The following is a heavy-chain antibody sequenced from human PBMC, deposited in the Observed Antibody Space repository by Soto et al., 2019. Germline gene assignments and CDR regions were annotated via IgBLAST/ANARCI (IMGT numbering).Heavy chain of an antibody. Sequence: SETLSLTCTVSGGSISSYYWSWIRQPPGKGLEWIGYIYYSGSTNYNPSLKSRVTISVDTSKNQFSLKLSSVTAADTAVYYCARQTATLYDFWSGYYDYLGQGTLVTVSS. D-gene: IGHD3-3*01. V-gene: IGHV4-59*08. CDR1: GGSISSYY. CDR2: IYYSGST. CDR3: ARQTATLYDFWSGYYDY. J-gene: IGHJ4*02.